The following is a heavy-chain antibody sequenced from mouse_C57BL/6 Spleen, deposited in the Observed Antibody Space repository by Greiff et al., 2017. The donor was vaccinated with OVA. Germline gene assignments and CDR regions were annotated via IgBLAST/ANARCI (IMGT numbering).Heavy chain of an antibody. J-gene: IGHJ4*01. CDR1: GYTFTSYW. CDR2: IDPSDSET. V-gene: IGHV1-52*01. Sequence: VQLQQPGAELVRPGSSVKLSCKASGYTFTSYWMHWVKQRPIHGLEWIGNIDPSDSETHYNQKFKDKATLTVDKSSSTAYMQLSSLTSEDSAVYYCARGGSRYAMDYWGQGTSVTVSS. D-gene: IGHD1-1*01. CDR3: ARGGSRYAMDY.